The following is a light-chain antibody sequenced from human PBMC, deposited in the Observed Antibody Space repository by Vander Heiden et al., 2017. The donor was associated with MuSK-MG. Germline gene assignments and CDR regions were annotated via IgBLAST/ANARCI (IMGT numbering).Light chain of an antibody. V-gene: IGKV1-33*01. CDR1: QDISNY. CDR2: DAS. CDR3: QQDNNLPFT. Sequence: DIQMTQSPSSLSASIGDRVIITCQASQDISNYLNWYQHKPGKAPHLLIHDASSLETGVPSRFSGSGSGTDFTFTISSLQPEDIATYYCQQDNNLPFTFGHGTKVXIK. J-gene: IGKJ3*01.